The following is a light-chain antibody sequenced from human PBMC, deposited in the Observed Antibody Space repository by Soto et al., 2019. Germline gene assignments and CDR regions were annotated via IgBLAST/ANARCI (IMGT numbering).Light chain of an antibody. CDR1: SGSIASNY. CDR3: QSYDSSNQGV. Sequence: NFMLTQPHSVSESPGQTVTISCTRSSGSIASNYVQWYQQRPGSAPTTVIYEDNQRPPGVPDPFSGSIDSSSNSASLTISGLKTEDEADYYCQSYDSSNQGVFGGGTKLTVL. V-gene: IGLV6-57*04. J-gene: IGLJ2*01. CDR2: EDN.